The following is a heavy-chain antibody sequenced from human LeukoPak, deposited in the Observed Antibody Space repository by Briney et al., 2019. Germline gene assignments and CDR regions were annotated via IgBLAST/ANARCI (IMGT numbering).Heavy chain of an antibody. V-gene: IGHV3-13*01. J-gene: IGHJ6*02. Sequence: PGGSLRLSCAASGFTFSSYDMHWVRQATGKGLEWVSAIGTARDTYYPGSVKGRFTISRENAENSLYLQMNSLRAGDTAVYYCARGRGYSSSWVPRTGLYGMDVWGQGTTVTVSS. D-gene: IGHD6-13*01. CDR2: IGTARDT. CDR1: GFTFSSYD. CDR3: ARGRGYSSSWVPRTGLYGMDV.